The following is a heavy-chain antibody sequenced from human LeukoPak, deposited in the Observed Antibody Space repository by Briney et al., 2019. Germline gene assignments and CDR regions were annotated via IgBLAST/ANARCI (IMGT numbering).Heavy chain of an antibody. V-gene: IGHV3-43D*03. J-gene: IGHJ4*02. D-gene: IGHD1-26*01. CDR1: GFTFDDYA. Sequence: GGSLRLSCAASGFTFDDYAMHWVRQAPGKGLEWVSLISWDGGSTYYADSVKGRFTISRDNSKNSLYLQMNSLRVEDTAVYYCASRIVGTPDYFDYWGQGTLVTVSS. CDR2: ISWDGGST. CDR3: ASRIVGTPDYFDY.